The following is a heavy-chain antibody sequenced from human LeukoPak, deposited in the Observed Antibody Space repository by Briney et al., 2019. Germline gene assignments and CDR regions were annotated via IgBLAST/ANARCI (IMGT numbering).Heavy chain of an antibody. CDR3: ARAHYDSSGYGAFGI. V-gene: IGHV3-48*04. CDR1: GFTFSSYT. D-gene: IGHD3-22*01. J-gene: IGHJ3*02. Sequence: GGSLRLSCAASGFTFSSYTMNWVRQAPGKGLEWVSYISSSSSTIYYADSVKGRFTISRDNAKNSLYLQMNSLRAEDTAVYYCARAHYDSSGYGAFGIWGQGTMVTVSS. CDR2: ISSSSSTI.